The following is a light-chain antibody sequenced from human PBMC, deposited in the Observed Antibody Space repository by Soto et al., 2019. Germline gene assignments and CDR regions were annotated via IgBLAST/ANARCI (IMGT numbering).Light chain of an antibody. CDR3: QQYDNSPWT. CDR2: GAS. J-gene: IGKJ1*01. CDR1: QSVSSSF. V-gene: IGKV3-20*01. Sequence: EIVLTQSPGTLSLSPGDRATISCRASQSVSSSFLACYQQKPGQATRLLIYGASSRATGIPDRCSGSGSGTDLTLTISGLEPDDFAVYYCQQYDNSPWTFGQGTKVEIK.